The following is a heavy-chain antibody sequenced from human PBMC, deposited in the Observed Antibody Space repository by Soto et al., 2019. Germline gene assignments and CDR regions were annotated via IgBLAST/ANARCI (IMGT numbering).Heavy chain of an antibody. CDR2: INHSGNT. CDR3: ASWRIIAGQRYYHYGVDV. CDR1: GGSFSGYY. J-gene: IGHJ6*02. Sequence: KTSETLSLTCAVSGGSFSGYYWNWIRQPPGKGLEWIGEINHSGNTNYNPSLKSRVTISIDTSKNQFSLKVRSVTAADTAVYYCASWRIIAGQRYYHYGVDVWGQGTTVTVSS. V-gene: IGHV4-34*01. D-gene: IGHD6-13*01.